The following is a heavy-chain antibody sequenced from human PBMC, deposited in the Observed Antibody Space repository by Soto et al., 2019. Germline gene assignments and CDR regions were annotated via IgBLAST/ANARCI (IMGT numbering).Heavy chain of an antibody. D-gene: IGHD6-6*01. V-gene: IGHV4-30-4*01. CDR1: GGSISSGDYY. CDR3: ASYRPLHYYYGMDV. Sequence: TLSLTCTVSGGSISSGDYYWSWIRQPPGKGLEWIGYIYYSGSTYYNPSLKSRVTISVDTSKNQFSLKLSSVTAADTAVYYRASYRPLHYYYGMDVWGQGTTVTVSS. J-gene: IGHJ6*02. CDR2: IYYSGST.